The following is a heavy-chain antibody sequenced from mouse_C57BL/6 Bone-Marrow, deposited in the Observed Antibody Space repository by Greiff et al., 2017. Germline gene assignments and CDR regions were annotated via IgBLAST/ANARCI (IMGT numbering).Heavy chain of an antibody. J-gene: IGHJ4*01. CDR1: GFTFSDYG. CDR3: ARGLRRYAMDY. V-gene: IGHV5-17*01. CDR2: ISSGSSTI. Sequence: EVMLVESGGGLVKPGGSLKLSCAASGFTFSDYGMHWVRQAPEKGLEWVAYISSGSSTIYYADTVKGRFTISRDNAKNTLCLQMTSLRSEDTAMYYCARGLRRYAMDYWGQGTSVTVSS. D-gene: IGHD2-4*01.